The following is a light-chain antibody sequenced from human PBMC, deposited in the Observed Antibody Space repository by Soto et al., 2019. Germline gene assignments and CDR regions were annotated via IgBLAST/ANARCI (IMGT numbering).Light chain of an antibody. CDR3: ISYTRTTRTSTLYV. Sequence: QSALTQPASVSGSPGQSITISCTGTSSDVGRYNYVSWYQQHPGKAPKLMIYEVTNRPSGVSNRFSGSKSDNTASLSISGLQAEDEAYYYCISYTRTTRTSTLYVFGTGTKLTVL. V-gene: IGLV2-14*01. J-gene: IGLJ1*01. CDR2: EVT. CDR1: SSDVGRYNY.